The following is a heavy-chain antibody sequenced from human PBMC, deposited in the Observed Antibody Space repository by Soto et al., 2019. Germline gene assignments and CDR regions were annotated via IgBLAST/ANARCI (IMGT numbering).Heavy chain of an antibody. CDR3: AKSEGYSFDI. CDR1: GFTFSSHW. Sequence: EVQLVESGGGLVQPGGSLGLSCAASGFTFSSHWMSWVRQAPGKGLEWVANIRQDGREEQYSDTVKGRFTLSRDNAKNSLYLQMNGMRVEDTAVYYCAKSEGYSFDIRGQGTMGTVSS. J-gene: IGHJ3*02. V-gene: IGHV3-7*01. CDR2: IRQDGREE. D-gene: IGHD1-1*01.